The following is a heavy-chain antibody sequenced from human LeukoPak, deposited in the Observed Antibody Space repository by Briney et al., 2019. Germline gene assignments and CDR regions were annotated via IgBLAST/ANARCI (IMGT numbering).Heavy chain of an antibody. J-gene: IGHJ4*02. CDR1: GFTFSSYA. CDR2: ISGSGGST. CDR3: ARFRTWGDKAFDY. V-gene: IGHV3-23*01. Sequence: GGSLRLSCAASGFTFSSYAMSWVRQAPGKGLEWVSAISGSGGSTYYADSVKGRFTISRDNSKNTLYLQMNSLRAEDTAVYYCARFRTWGDKAFDYWGQGTLVTVSS. D-gene: IGHD2-21*02.